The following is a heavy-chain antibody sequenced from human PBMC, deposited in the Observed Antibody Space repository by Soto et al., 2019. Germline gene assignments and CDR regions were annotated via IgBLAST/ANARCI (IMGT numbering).Heavy chain of an antibody. Sequence: VQLMQSGAEVKKPGSSVKVSCKASGGTFSSHSINWVRQAPGQGLEWMGGVISLFGTANYAHNFKGRVTMTADQSTSTADMELNSLRSDDTAVYYCAREVGYGDFSAALLDWGQGTLVTVSS. V-gene: IGHV1-69*01. CDR1: GGTFSSHS. J-gene: IGHJ4*02. D-gene: IGHD4-17*01. CDR3: AREVGYGDFSAALLD. CDR2: VISLFGTA.